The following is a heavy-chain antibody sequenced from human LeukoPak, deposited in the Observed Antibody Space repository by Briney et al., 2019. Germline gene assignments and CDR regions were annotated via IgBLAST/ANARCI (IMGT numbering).Heavy chain of an antibody. D-gene: IGHD3-10*01. V-gene: IGHV4-39*02. CDR3: ARDESGTSGAFDI. CDR1: GGSISSSSYY. J-gene: IGHJ3*02. Sequence: SETLSLTCTVSGGSISSSSYYWGWIRQPPGKGLEWIGSIYYSGSTYYNPSFKSRVTISVDTSKNQFSLKLSSVTAADTAVYYCARDESGTSGAFDIWGQGTMVTVSS. CDR2: IYYSGST.